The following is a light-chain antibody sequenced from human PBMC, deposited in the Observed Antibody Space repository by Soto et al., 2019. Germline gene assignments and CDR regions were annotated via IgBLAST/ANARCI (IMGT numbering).Light chain of an antibody. Sequence: TLSLSPGERATLSCRASQSVTNYIAWYQQRPGQAPRLLIYDASNRATGVPARFSGSGSGTDFTLTISDLEPADFGLYYCQQRLNWPPGFGQGTKVDIK. CDR3: QQRLNWPPG. V-gene: IGKV3-11*01. CDR1: QSVTNY. CDR2: DAS. J-gene: IGKJ1*01.